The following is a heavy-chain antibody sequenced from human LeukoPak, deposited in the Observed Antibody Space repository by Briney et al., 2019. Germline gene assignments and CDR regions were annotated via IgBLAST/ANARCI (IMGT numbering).Heavy chain of an antibody. CDR1: GGSFSGYY. CDR2: INHSGST. V-gene: IGHV4-34*01. Sequence: SETLSLTCAVYGGSFSGYYWSWIRQPPGKGLEWIGEINHSGSTNYNPSLKSRVTISVDTSKNQFSLKLSSATAADTAVYYCARGYDFWRLDYWGQGTLVTVSS. J-gene: IGHJ4*02. CDR3: ARGYDFWRLDY. D-gene: IGHD3-3*01.